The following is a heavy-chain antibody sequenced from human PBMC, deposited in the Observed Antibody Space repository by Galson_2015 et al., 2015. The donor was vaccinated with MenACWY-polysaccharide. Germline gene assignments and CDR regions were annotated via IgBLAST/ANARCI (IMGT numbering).Heavy chain of an antibody. CDR3: ARSYCDRTTCYGMDV. D-gene: IGHD2/OR15-2a*01. V-gene: IGHV3-30-3*01. Sequence: SLRLSCAASGFTFSSYAMHWVRQAPGKGLEWVAVISYDATNKYYADSVKGRFTISRDNSNNALYLQMNCLGPEDTALYYCARSYCDRTTCYGMDVWGQGTTVTVSS. J-gene: IGHJ6*02. CDR1: GFTFSSYA. CDR2: ISYDATNK.